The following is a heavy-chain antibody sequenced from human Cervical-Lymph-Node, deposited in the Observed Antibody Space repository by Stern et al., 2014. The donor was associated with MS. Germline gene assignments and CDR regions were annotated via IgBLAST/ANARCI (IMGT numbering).Heavy chain of an antibody. CDR2: ISYDGSNK. J-gene: IGHJ6*02. Sequence: VXLVESGGGVVQPGRSLRLSCAASGFTFSSYGMHWVRQAPGKGLEWVAVISYDGSNKYYADSVKGRFTISRDNSKNTLYLQMNSLRAEDTAVYYCAKXLGGSXYHYYYGMDVWGQGTTVTVSS. V-gene: IGHV3-30*18. D-gene: IGHD1-26*01. CDR1: GFTFSSYG. CDR3: AKXLGGSXYHYYYGMDV.